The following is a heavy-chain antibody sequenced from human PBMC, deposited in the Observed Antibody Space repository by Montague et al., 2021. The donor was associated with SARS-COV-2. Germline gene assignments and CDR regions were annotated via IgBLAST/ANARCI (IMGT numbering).Heavy chain of an antibody. CDR1: GGSISSYY. D-gene: IGHD3-3*01. Sequence: SETLSLTCTVSGGSISSYYWSWIRQPPGKGLKWIGYIYYSGSTNYNPSLKSRVTISVDTSKNQLSLKLSSVTAADTAVYYCARAPVAHITIFGVVTSFDYWGQGTLVTVSS. CDR2: IYYSGST. V-gene: IGHV4-59*01. J-gene: IGHJ4*02. CDR3: ARAPVAHITIFGVVTSFDY.